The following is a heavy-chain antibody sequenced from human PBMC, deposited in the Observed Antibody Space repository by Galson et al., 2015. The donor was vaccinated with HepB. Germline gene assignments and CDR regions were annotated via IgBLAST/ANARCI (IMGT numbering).Heavy chain of an antibody. CDR3: TTDLGIQLWSPDY. J-gene: IGHJ4*02. V-gene: IGHV3-15*01. D-gene: IGHD5-18*01. CDR1: GFTFSNAW. CDR2: IKSKTDGGTT. Sequence: SLRLSCAASGFTFSNAWMSWVRQAPGKGLEWVGRIKSKTDGGTTDYAAPVKGRFTISRDDSKNTLYLQMNSLKTEDTAVYYCTTDLGIQLWSPDYWGQGTLVTVSS.